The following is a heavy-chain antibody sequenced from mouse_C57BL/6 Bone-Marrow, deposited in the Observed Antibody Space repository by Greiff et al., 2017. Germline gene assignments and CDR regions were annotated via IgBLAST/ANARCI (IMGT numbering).Heavy chain of an antibody. CDR2: IYPRSGNT. CDR1: GYTFTSYG. J-gene: IGHJ2*01. CDR3: ARSGPSSY. Sequence: QVQLKESGAELARPGASVKLSCKASGYTFTSYGISWVKQRTGQGLEWIGEIYPRSGNTYYNEKFKGKATLTADKSSSTAYMELRSLTSEDSAVYFCARSGPSSYWGQGTTLTVSS. D-gene: IGHD3-1*01. V-gene: IGHV1-81*01.